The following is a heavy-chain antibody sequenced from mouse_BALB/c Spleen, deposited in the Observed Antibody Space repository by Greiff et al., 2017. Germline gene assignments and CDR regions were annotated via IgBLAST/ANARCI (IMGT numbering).Heavy chain of an antibody. CDR3: ARGHFEY. CDR1: GFTFTDYY. CDR2: IRNNANGSKT. Sequence: EVQLVESGGGLVQPGGPLRLSCATSGFTFTDYYMSWVRQPPGKALEWLGFIRNNANGSKTEYSATVKGRLTISRDNAQSILNLQMNTLRAEDSATYYDARGHFEYWGQGTTLTVSS. J-gene: IGHJ2*01. V-gene: IGHV7-3*02.